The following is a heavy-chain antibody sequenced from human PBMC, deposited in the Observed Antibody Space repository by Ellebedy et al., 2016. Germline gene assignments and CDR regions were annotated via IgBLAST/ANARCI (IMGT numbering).Heavy chain of an antibody. J-gene: IGHJ4*02. CDR2: VNTFSGNT. CDR1: GYTFTTFS. V-gene: IGHV1-18*04. D-gene: IGHD3-10*01. CDR3: AKTSGWGYGEN. Sequence: ASVKVSCXASGYTFTTFSITWVRQVPVQGLEWMGFVNTFSGNTKFAQKFQGRVSMTTDSSTHTAYMDLRSLRSDDTAMYYCAKTSGWGYGENWGQGTLVTVSS.